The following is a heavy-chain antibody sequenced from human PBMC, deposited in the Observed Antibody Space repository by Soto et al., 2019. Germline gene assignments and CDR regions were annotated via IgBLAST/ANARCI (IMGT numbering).Heavy chain of an antibody. CDR2: IIPIFGTA. CDR3: PRGDTSGYRLWAY. CDR1: GGTFRSYA. J-gene: IGHJ4*02. V-gene: IGHV1-69*13. D-gene: IGHD3-22*01. Sequence: SVKVSCKASGGTFRSYAINWVRQAPGQGLEWMGGIIPIFGTANYAHKVQGRVTITADESTTTAYMRRSSLRSEDTAVSLWPRGDTSGYRLWAYWGRGTV.